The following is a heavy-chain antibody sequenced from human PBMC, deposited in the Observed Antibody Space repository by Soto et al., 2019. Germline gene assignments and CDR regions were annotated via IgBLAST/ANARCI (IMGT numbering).Heavy chain of an antibody. CDR3: ASPCTDSRGSVVNDGY. CDR2: IIPILGIA. D-gene: IGHD3-22*01. Sequence: QVQLVQSGAEVKKPGSSVKVSCKASGGTFSSYTISWVRQAPGQGLEWMGRIIPILGIANYAQKFQGRVTVTAEECTSIADLGLSRVRAGDGAVYDCASPCTDSRGSVVNDGYWGQEPRVTVSS. J-gene: IGHJ4*02. V-gene: IGHV1-69*02. CDR1: GGTFSSYT.